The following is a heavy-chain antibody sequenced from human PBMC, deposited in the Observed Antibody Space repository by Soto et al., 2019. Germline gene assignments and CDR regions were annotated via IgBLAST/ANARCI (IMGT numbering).Heavy chain of an antibody. V-gene: IGHV3-30*18. CDR2: ISYDGSNK. J-gene: IGHJ4*02. CDR1: GFTFSSYG. CDR3: AKMALVDDQGESDY. Sequence: PEGSLRLSCAASGFTFSSYGMHWVRQAPGKGLEWVAVISYDGSNKYYADSVKGRFTISRDNSKNTLYLQMNSLRAEDTAVYYCAKMALVDDQGESDYWGQGTLVTVSS. D-gene: IGHD6-6*01.